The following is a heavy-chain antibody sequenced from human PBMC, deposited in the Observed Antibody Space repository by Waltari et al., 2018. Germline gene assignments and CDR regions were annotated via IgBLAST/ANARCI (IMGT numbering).Heavy chain of an antibody. J-gene: IGHJ5*02. CDR3: ARIEGNSVGGGFDP. Sequence: QVQLQESGPGLVKPSETLSLTCTVSGGSISSHSWSWIRQPPGKGLEWIGYIYYSGSTNYNPSLKSRVTISVDTSKNQFSLKLSSVTAADTAVYYCARIEGNSVGGGFDPWGQGTLVTVSS. CDR2: IYYSGST. V-gene: IGHV4-59*11. D-gene: IGHD4-4*01. CDR1: GGSISSHS.